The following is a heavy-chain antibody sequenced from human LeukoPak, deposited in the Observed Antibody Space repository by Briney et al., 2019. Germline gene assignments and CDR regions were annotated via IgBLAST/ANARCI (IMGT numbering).Heavy chain of an antibody. CDR2: IYTSGST. D-gene: IGHD5-12*01. J-gene: IGHJ3*02. Sequence: SETLSLTCTVSGGSIISNTYCWGWIRQPPGKGLEWIGRIYTSGSTNYNPSLKSRVTMSVDTSKNQFSLKLSSVTAADTAVYYCASEQNRYSGRLSAFDIWGQGTMVTVSS. CDR1: GGSIISNTYC. CDR3: ASEQNRYSGRLSAFDI. V-gene: IGHV4-39*07.